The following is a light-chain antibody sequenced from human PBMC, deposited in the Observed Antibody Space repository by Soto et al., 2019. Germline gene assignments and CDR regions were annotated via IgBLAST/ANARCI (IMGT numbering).Light chain of an antibody. J-gene: IGKJ2*01. Sequence: EIVMTQSPATLSVSPGERATLSCRASQSVSSNLAWYQQKPGQPPRLLIYGASTRATGIPARFSGSVSGTEFTLTIKTLKSEDFAVYYCQHYNNWPYTFGQGTKLEIK. CDR2: GAS. V-gene: IGKV3-15*01. CDR1: QSVSSN. CDR3: QHYNNWPYT.